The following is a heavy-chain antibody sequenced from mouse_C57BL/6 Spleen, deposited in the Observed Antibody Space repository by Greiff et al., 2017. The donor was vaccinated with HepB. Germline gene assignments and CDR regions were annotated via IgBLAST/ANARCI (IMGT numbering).Heavy chain of an antibody. Sequence: EVQRVESGGGLVKPGGSLKLSCAASGFTFSSYAMSWVRQTPEKRLEWVATISDGGSYTYYPDNVKGRFTISRDNAKNNLYLQMSHLKSEDTAMYYCARYYGNLYFDYWGQGTTLTVSS. CDR1: GFTFSSYA. D-gene: IGHD2-1*01. J-gene: IGHJ2*01. CDR3: ARYYGNLYFDY. CDR2: ISDGGSYT. V-gene: IGHV5-4*01.